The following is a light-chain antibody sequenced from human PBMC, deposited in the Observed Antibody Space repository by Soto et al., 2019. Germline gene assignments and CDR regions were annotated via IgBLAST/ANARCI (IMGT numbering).Light chain of an antibody. V-gene: IGKV3-15*01. Sequence: EIVVPKSRAPLSVSPGEGAKRPCRGSQSVSSNLAWYQQQPGQAPRLLIYGASTRATGIPARFSGSGSGTDFTLTISDVQPEDAAVYYCQQRSNWPPITFGPGTRLEIK. J-gene: IGKJ5*01. CDR1: QSVSSN. CDR3: QQRSNWPPIT. CDR2: GAS.